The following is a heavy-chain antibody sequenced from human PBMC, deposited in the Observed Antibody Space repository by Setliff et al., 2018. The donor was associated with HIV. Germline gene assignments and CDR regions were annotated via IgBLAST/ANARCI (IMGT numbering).Heavy chain of an antibody. CDR2: IYYSGSA. Sequence: PGGSLRLSCAASGFTFSSYWMSWIRQPPGKGLEWIGSIYYSGSAYYNPSLKSRITISVDTSKNQFSLKLSSVTAADTAVYYCARTRYYYDSSSYYFQYYYYMDVWGKGTTVTVSS. V-gene: IGHV4-39*07. D-gene: IGHD3-22*01. CDR3: ARTRYYYDSSSYYFQYYYYMDV. J-gene: IGHJ6*03. CDR1: GFTFSSYW.